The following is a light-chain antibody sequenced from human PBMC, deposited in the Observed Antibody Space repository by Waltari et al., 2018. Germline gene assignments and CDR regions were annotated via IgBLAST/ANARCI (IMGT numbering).Light chain of an antibody. CDR1: QGISSF. CDR3: QQLTSYPFT. J-gene: IGKJ4*01. V-gene: IGKV1-9*01. CDR2: AAS. Sequence: IQLTQSPSSLSASVGDRVPITCRASQGISSFLAWYQQKPGKAPKLLIYAASTLQSGVPSRFSCSGSGTDFTLTISSLQPEDVATYYCQQLTSYPFTFGGGTKVEIK.